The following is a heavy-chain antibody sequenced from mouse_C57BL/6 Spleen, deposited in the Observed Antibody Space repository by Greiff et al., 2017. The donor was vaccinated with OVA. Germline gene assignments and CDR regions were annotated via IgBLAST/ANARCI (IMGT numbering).Heavy chain of an antibody. CDR2: IRSKSNNYAT. J-gene: IGHJ4*01. Sequence: EVQRVESGGGLVQPKGSLKLSCAASGFSFNTYAMNWVRQAPGKGLEWVARIRSKSNNYATYYADSVKDRFTISRDDSESMLYLQMNNLKTEDTAMYYCVRQDPPYAMDYWGQGTSVTVSS. CDR3: VRQDPPYAMDY. V-gene: IGHV10-1*01. CDR1: GFSFNTYA.